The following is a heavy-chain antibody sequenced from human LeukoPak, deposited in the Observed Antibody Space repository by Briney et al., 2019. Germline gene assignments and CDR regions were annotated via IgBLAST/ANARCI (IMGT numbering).Heavy chain of an antibody. V-gene: IGHV3-21*01. CDR1: GFTFSSYS. D-gene: IGHD3-22*01. CDR2: ISSSSSYI. J-gene: IGHJ4*02. Sequence: PGGSLRLSCAASGFTFSSYSMTWVRQAPGKGMEWVSSISSSSSYIYYADSVKGRFTISRDNAKNSLYLQMNSLRAEDTAVYYCAKNPYYYDSSGYPDYWGQGTLVTVSS. CDR3: AKNPYYYDSSGYPDY.